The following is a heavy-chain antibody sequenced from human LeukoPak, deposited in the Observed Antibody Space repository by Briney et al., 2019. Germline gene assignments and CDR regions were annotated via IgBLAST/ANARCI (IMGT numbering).Heavy chain of an antibody. CDR2: ISYDGGSK. CDR3: ARDAGYCSTTSCYTYYYYYMDV. J-gene: IGHJ6*03. Sequence: TGGSLRLSCAASGFTFTNYGMHWVRQAPGKGLEWVAVISYDGGSKYYADSMKGRFTISRDNSKNTLYLQMNSLRAEDTAVYYCARDAGYCSTTSCYTYYYYYMDVWGKGTTVTVSS. CDR1: GFTFTNYG. V-gene: IGHV3-30*19. D-gene: IGHD2-2*02.